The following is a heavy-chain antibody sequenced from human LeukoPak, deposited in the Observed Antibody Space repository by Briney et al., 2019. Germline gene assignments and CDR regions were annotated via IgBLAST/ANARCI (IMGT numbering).Heavy chain of an antibody. Sequence: GGSLRLSCVASGFTFSNYGMHWVRQAPGKGLEWVAFIRYDGFNKYYTDSVRGRFTISRDNSKNTLYLQMNSLRAEDAAVYFCAKAPVTSCRGAYCYPFDSWGQGTLVTVSS. J-gene: IGHJ4*02. V-gene: IGHV3-30*02. CDR1: GFTFSNYG. CDR2: IRYDGFNK. D-gene: IGHD2-21*01. CDR3: AKAPVTSCRGAYCYPFDS.